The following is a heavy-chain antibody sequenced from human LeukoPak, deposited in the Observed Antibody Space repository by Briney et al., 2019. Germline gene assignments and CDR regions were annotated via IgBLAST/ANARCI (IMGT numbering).Heavy chain of an antibody. D-gene: IGHD3-22*01. CDR3: ARLSLGDSSGYYAYFDY. V-gene: IGHV7-4-1*02. J-gene: IGHJ4*02. CDR1: GYTFTSYA. Sequence: GGSLRLSCAASGYTFTSYAMNWVRQAPGQGLEWMGWINTNTGNPTYAQGFTGRFVFSLNTSVSTAYLQISSLKAEDTAVYYCARLSLGDSSGYYAYFDYWGQGTLVTVSS. CDR2: INTNTGNP.